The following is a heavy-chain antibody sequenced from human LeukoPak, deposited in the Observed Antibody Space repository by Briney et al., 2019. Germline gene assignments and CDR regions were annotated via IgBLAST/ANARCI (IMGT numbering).Heavy chain of an antibody. Sequence: SETLPLTCTVSDDSISDYYRGWIRQPPGKGLEWIGYFHNSGTSTYNPSLKSRVTISADTSKNQFSLQLNSLTTADTAVYYCTRGAGWLIDYWGQGILVTVSS. D-gene: IGHD3-16*01. CDR2: FHNSGTS. CDR1: DDSISDYY. CDR3: TRGAGWLIDY. J-gene: IGHJ4*02. V-gene: IGHV4-59*01.